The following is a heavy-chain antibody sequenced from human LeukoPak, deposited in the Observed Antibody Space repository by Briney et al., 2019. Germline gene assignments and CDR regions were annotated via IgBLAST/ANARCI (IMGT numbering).Heavy chain of an antibody. V-gene: IGHV1-8*01. CDR3: AITRIYDYVWGSYRYTNFDY. Sequence: GASVTVSCKASGYTFTSYDINWVRQAPGQGLEWMGWMNPNSGNTGYAQKFQGRVTMTRNTSISTAYMELSSLRSEDTAVYYCAITRIYDYVWGSYRYTNFDYWGQGTLVTVSS. CDR1: GYTFTSYD. D-gene: IGHD3-16*02. CDR2: MNPNSGNT. J-gene: IGHJ4*02.